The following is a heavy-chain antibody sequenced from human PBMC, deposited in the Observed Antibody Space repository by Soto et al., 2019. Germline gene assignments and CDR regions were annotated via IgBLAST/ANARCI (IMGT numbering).Heavy chain of an antibody. Sequence: GGSLRLSCAASGFTFSSYGMHWVRQAPGKGLEWVAVIWCDGSNKFYADSVKGRFTISRDNSKNTVSLQMNSLRAEDTAVYYCAKVRMNPWGQGTLVTVSS. J-gene: IGHJ5*02. CDR2: IWCDGSNK. CDR1: GFTFSSYG. V-gene: IGHV3-33*06. CDR3: AKVRMNP.